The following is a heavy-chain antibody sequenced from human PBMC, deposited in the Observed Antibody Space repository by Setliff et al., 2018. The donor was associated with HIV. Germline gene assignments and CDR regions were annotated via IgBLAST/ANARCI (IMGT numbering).Heavy chain of an antibody. V-gene: IGHV5-51*01. CDR3: ARHFDQLLYRGFDY. CDR1: GYSFSNYW. J-gene: IGHJ4*02. CDR2: IHPGDSDT. Sequence: GESLKISCQVFGYSFSNYWIGWVRQMPGKGLEWMGIIHPGDSDTRYSPSFQGQVTISADKSISTAYLQWSSLKASDTAMYYCARHFDQLLYRGFDYWGQGTLVTVSS. D-gene: IGHD2-2*02.